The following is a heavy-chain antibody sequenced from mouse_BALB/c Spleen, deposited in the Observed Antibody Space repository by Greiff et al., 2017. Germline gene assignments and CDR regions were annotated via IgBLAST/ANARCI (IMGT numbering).Heavy chain of an antibody. CDR3: ASPQFVTTVTPFAY. J-gene: IGHJ3*01. CDR1: GFTFSSYT. Sequence: EVMLVESGGGLVKPGGSLKLSCAASGFTFSSYTMSWVRQTPEKRLEWVATISSGGGNTYYPDSVKGRFTISRDNAKNNLYLQMSSLRSEDTALYYCASPQFVTTVTPFAYWGQGTLVTVSA. CDR2: ISSGGGNT. V-gene: IGHV5-9*03. D-gene: IGHD1-1*01.